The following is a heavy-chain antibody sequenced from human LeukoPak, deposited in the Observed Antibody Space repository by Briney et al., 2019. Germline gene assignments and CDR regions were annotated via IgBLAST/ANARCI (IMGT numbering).Heavy chain of an antibody. Sequence: SETLSLTCTVSGYSISSGYYWGWIRQPPGRGLEWIGSIYHSGSTYYNPSLKSRVTISVDTSKNQFSLKLSSVTAADTAVYYCARVIETPTSRGPSFDLWGRGTLVTVSS. D-gene: IGHD2-15*01. V-gene: IGHV4-38-2*02. J-gene: IGHJ2*01. CDR2: IYHSGST. CDR1: GYSISSGYY. CDR3: ARVIETPTSRGPSFDL.